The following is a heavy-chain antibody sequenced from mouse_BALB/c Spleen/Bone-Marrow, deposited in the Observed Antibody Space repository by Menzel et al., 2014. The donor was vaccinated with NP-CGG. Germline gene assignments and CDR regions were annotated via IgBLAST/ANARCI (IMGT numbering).Heavy chain of an antibody. CDR1: GYTFTNYW. D-gene: IGHD2-4*01. CDR2: INPSNGGT. Sequence: VQLQQSGAELVKPGASVKLSCKASGYTFTNYWMHWVKLRPGRGFEWIGEINPSNGGTYYNEKFKRKATLTVDKSSSTAYMQLNSLTSEDSAVYYCTLPYYDYDRNVMDSWGQGTSVTVSS. V-gene: IGHV1S16*01. J-gene: IGHJ4*01. CDR3: TLPYYDYDRNVMDS.